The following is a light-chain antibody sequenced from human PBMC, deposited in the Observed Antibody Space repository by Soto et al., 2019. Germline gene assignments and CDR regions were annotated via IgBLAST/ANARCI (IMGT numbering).Light chain of an antibody. J-gene: IGLJ1*01. Sequence: QAVVTQEPSLTVSPGGTVTLTCGSSTGAVTSGHYPYWFQQKPGQAPRTLIYDTSNKHSWTPARLSGSLLGGKAALTLSGAQREDETEYYCLLSYSGARGVFGTGTKLTVL. CDR3: LLSYSGARGV. CDR2: DTS. CDR1: TGAVTSGHY. V-gene: IGLV7-46*01.